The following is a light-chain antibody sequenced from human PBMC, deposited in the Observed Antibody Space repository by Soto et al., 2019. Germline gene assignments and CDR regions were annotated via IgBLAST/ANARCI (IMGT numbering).Light chain of an antibody. J-gene: IGKJ1*01. Sequence: EIVMTQSPGTLSVSPGERATLSCRASQSVSNNLAWYQQKPGQAPRLLIYGASTRATGIPARFSGSGSGTEFTLTISSLQSEDFAVYYCQQYNNWPWTFGQGTKVDIK. CDR3: QQYNNWPWT. CDR1: QSVSNN. CDR2: GAS. V-gene: IGKV3-15*01.